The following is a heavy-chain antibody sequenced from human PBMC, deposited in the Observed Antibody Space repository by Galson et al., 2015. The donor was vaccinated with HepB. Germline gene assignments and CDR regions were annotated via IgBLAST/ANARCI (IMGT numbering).Heavy chain of an antibody. J-gene: IGHJ5*02. D-gene: IGHD5-12*01. V-gene: IGHV4-59*08. CDR2: TYYSGST. CDR3: ARRGYDEYRFDP. CDR1: GGSISNYY. Sequence: SETLSLTCTVSGGSISNYYWSWIRQPPGKGLEWIGYTYYSGSTNYNPSLKSRVTISLDTSKNQFSLKLSSVTAADTAVYYCARRGYDEYRFDPWGQGTLVTVSS.